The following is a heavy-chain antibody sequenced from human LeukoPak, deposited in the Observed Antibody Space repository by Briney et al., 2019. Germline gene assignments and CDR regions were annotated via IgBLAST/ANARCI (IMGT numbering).Heavy chain of an antibody. CDR2: ISWNSGSI. CDR3: AREGWVLVTTDYYYYMDV. D-gene: IGHD1-1*01. CDR1: GFTFDDYA. J-gene: IGHJ6*03. Sequence: GGSLRLSCAASGFTFDDYAMHWVRQAPGKGLEWVSGISWNSGSIGYADSVKGRFTISRDNAKNSLDLQMNSLRAEDTAVYYCAREGWVLVTTDYYYYMDVWGKGTTVTVSS. V-gene: IGHV3-9*01.